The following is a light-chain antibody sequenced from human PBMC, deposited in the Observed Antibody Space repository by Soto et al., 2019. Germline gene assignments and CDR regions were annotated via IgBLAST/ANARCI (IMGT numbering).Light chain of an antibody. CDR1: QGVTKH. V-gene: IGKV1-17*01. J-gene: IGKJ1*01. CDR2: DVS. CDR3: LQHNEFPWT. Sequence: DIQMTQSPSSLSASVGDRVTITCRACQGVTKHLAWYQQKPGEAPKRLVYDVSSLQSGVPSRFSGSGSGTEFTLTIISLQPESLATYHSLQHNEFPWTFGHVTKVE.